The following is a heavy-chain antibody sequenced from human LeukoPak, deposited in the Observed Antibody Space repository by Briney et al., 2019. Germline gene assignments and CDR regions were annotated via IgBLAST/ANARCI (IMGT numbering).Heavy chain of an antibody. CDR1: GGSISLGYYY. Sequence: SQTLSLTCSVSGGSISLGYYYWGWIRQPPGKALEWIGSVYYSGTTSYNPSLKSRVTISVDMSKNHFSLRLSSVTAADTAMYYCARGTLYSGWSYYFDYWGQGSQVTVSS. D-gene: IGHD6-19*01. V-gene: IGHV4-39*07. CDR2: VYYSGTT. J-gene: IGHJ4*02. CDR3: ARGTLYSGWSYYFDY.